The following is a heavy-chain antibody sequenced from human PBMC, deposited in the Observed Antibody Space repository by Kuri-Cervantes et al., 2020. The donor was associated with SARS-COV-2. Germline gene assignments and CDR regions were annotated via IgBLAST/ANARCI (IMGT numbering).Heavy chain of an antibody. CDR2: INHSGNT. CDR1: GGSFSDYY. D-gene: IGHD4-11*01. CDR3: ARSFSVTTCDY. V-gene: IGHV4-34*01. Sequence: GSLRLSCAVYGGSFSDYYWSWVRQPPGKGLEWIGEINHSGNTNYDPSLKSRVTISVDTSKNQFSLKLSSVTAADTAVYYCARSFSVTTCDYWGQGAVVTVSS. J-gene: IGHJ4*02.